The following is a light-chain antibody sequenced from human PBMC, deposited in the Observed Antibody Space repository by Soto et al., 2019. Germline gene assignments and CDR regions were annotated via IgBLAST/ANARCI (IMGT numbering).Light chain of an antibody. J-gene: IGKJ5*01. CDR1: QDILNY. CDR2: DAS. CDR3: QHYNGLPLT. Sequence: DIRGTQSPSSLSASVGDRVTITCHASQDILNYLNWYQQKPGKAPKLLIYDASTLNTGVPSRFSGTGYGTDFSFTISSLQPEDVATYYCQHYNGLPLTFGQGTRLELK. V-gene: IGKV1-33*01.